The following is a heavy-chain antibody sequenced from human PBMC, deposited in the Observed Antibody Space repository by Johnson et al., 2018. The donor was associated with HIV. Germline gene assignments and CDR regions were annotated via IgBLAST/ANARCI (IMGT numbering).Heavy chain of an antibody. CDR1: GFTFSSYA. D-gene: IGHD6-13*01. CDR3: VREIGYSSSWYLGSGWYPDAFDI. V-gene: IGHV3-30*09. Sequence: QVQLVESGGGVVQPGRSLRLSCAASGFTFSSYAMHWVRQAPGKGLEWVAVISYDGSNKYYADSVRGRFVVSRDNSKNTLFLQMDSLRPEDSAIYYCVREIGYSSSWYLGSGWYPDAFDIWGQGTMVTVSS. J-gene: IGHJ3*02. CDR2: ISYDGSNK.